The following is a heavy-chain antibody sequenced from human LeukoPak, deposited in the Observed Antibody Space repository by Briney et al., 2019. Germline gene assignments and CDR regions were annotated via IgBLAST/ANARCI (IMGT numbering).Heavy chain of an antibody. CDR2: ISGSGGST. CDR3: AAEYYYGSGSYYDL. D-gene: IGHD3-10*01. V-gene: IGHV3-23*01. CDR1: GFTFSSYA. Sequence: GGSLRLSCAASGFTFSSYAMSWVRQAPGKGLEWVSAISGSGGSTYYADSVKGRFTISRDNSKNTLYLQMNSLRAEDTAVYYCAAEYYYGSGSYYDLWGQGTLVTVSS. J-gene: IGHJ4*02.